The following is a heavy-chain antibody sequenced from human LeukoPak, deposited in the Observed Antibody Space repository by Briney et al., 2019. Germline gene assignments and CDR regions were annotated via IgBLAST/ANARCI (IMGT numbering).Heavy chain of an antibody. V-gene: IGHV3-23*01. D-gene: IGHD3-10*01. CDR2: ISGSGGST. CDR3: ARGGSWFGEFRWWYMDV. CDR1: GFTFRNYG. Sequence: GGSLRLSCAASGFTFRNYGMNWVRQAPGKGLEWVSGISGSGGSTYYADSVKGRFTISRDNSKNTAYLQMNRLRAEDTAVYYCARGGSWFGEFRWWYMDVWGKGTTVTISS. J-gene: IGHJ6*03.